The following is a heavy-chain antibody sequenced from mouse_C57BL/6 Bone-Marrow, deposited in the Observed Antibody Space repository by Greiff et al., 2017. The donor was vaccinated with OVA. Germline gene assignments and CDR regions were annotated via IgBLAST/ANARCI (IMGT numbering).Heavy chain of an antibody. J-gene: IGHJ2*01. D-gene: IGHD3-2*02. Sequence: QVQLQQSGPELVKPGASVKISCKASGYAFSSSWMNWVKQRPGKGLEWIGRIYPGDGDTKYNGKFKGKATLTADKSSSTAYMQLSSLTSEDSAVYFCARYGSSGRDYWGQGTTLTVSS. CDR2: IYPGDGDT. CDR3: ARYGSSGRDY. V-gene: IGHV1-82*01. CDR1: GYAFSSSW.